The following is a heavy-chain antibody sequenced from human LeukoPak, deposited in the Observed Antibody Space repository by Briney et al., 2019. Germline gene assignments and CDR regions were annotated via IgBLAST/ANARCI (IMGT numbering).Heavy chain of an antibody. V-gene: IGHV1-69*13. CDR1: GGXFSSYA. D-gene: IGHD4-23*01. CDR2: IIPIFGTA. Sequence: SVKVSCMASGGXFSSYAMSWVRQAPGQGLEWMGGIIPIFGTANYAQKFQGRVTITADESTSTAYMELSSLRSEDTAVYYCARDLRWFNAEYFQHWGQGTLVTVSS. CDR3: ARDLRWFNAEYFQH. J-gene: IGHJ1*01.